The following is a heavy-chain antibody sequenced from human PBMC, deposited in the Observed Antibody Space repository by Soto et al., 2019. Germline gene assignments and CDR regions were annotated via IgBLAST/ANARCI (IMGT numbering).Heavy chain of an antibody. V-gene: IGHV3-23*01. J-gene: IGHJ5*02. CDR1: GFTFSSYA. CDR3: AKDREVYSSSWYNWFDP. Sequence: GGSLRLSCAASGFTFSSYAMSWVRQAPGKGLEWVSAISGSGGSTYYADSVKGRFTISRDNSKNTLYLQMNSLRAEDTAVYYCAKDREVYSSSWYNWFDPWGQGTLVTVS. D-gene: IGHD6-13*01. CDR2: ISGSGGST.